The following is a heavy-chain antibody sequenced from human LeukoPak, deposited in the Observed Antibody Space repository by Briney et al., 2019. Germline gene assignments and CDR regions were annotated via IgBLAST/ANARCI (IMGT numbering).Heavy chain of an antibody. Sequence: SETLSLTCTVSSGSVNSGSYYWNWIRQPPGKGLEWIGYIYYSGSTNYNPSLKSRVTISVDTSKNQFSLNLSSVTAADTAVYYCARGGYSYYYWGQGTLVTVSS. J-gene: IGHJ4*02. V-gene: IGHV4-61*01. CDR3: ARGGYSYYY. CDR2: IYYSGST. CDR1: SGSVNSGSYY. D-gene: IGHD5-24*01.